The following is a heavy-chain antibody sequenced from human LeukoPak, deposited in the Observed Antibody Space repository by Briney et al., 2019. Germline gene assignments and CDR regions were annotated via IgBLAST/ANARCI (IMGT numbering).Heavy chain of an antibody. D-gene: IGHD3-22*01. CDR2: IIPIFGTA. Sequence: SVKVSCKASGGTFSSYAISWVRQAPGQGLEWMGGIIPIFGTANYAQKFQGRVTITADESTSTAYMELSSLRSEDTAVYYCARDRPEHYYDSSGYGYWGQGTLVTVS. J-gene: IGHJ4*02. V-gene: IGHV1-69*13. CDR1: GGTFSSYA. CDR3: ARDRPEHYYDSSGYGY.